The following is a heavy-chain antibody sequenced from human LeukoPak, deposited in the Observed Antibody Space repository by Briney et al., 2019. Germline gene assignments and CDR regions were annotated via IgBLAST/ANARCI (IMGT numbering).Heavy chain of an antibody. CDR3: AREGTSSGS. D-gene: IGHD3-22*01. J-gene: IGHJ5*02. CDR1: GGTFSSYA. CDR2: IIPILGIA. Sequence: ASVKVSCKASGGTFSSYAISWVRQAPGQGLEWMGRIIPILGIANYAQKFQGRVTITADKSTSTAYMELSSLRSEDTAVYHCAREGTSSGSWGQGTLVTASS. V-gene: IGHV1-69*04.